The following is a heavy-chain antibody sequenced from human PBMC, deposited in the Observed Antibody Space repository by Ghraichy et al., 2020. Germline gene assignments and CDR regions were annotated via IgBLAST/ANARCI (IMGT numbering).Heavy chain of an antibody. Sequence: ASVKVSCKASGYTFTNYGISWVRQAPGQGLEWMGWITAYNGNTDYAQKLQGRVTMTTDTSTSTGYMELRSLRSDDTAVYYCVRERFRDSSGYSLPSFDYWGQGTRVTVSS. CDR1: GYTFTNYG. D-gene: IGHD3-22*01. J-gene: IGHJ4*02. CDR2: ITAYNGNT. CDR3: VRERFRDSSGYSLPSFDY. V-gene: IGHV1-18*04.